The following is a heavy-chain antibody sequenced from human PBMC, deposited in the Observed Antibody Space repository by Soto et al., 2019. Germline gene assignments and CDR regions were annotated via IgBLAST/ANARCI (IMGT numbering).Heavy chain of an antibody. CDR1: GFTFGSYE. V-gene: IGHV3-48*03. D-gene: IGHD3-3*01. J-gene: IGHJ4*02. CDR2: ISSGGTTI. Sequence: GGSLRLSCAASGFTFGSYEMNWVRQDPGKGLEWVSYISSGGTTIYYADSVKGRFTISRDNAKNSLDLQMNSLRADDTAIYDCARALDFWSGYLSDWGQGTLVTVSS. CDR3: ARALDFWSGYLSD.